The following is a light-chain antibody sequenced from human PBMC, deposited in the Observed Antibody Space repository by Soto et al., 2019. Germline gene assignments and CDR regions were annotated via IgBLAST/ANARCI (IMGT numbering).Light chain of an antibody. CDR2: DVT. CDR1: TSDVGGYNY. CDR3: CSYPSSSTLVV. J-gene: IGLJ2*01. V-gene: IGLV2-14*01. Sequence: QSALTQPASVSGSPGQSITISCTGTTSDVGGYNYVSWYQQHPGKAPKLLIHDVTIRPSGVSNLFSGSKSGNTASLTISGLQAEDVSNYYCCSYPSSSTLVVFGGGTKLTVL.